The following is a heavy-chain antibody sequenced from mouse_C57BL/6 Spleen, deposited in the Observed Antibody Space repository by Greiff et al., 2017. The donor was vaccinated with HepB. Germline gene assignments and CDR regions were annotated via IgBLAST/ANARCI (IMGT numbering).Heavy chain of an antibody. CDR2: IDPETGGT. CDR3: TRYYSNYEY. V-gene: IGHV1-15*01. J-gene: IGHJ2*01. D-gene: IGHD2-5*01. CDR1: GYTFTDYE. Sequence: VQLQQSGAELVRPGASVTLSCKASGYTFTDYEMHWVKQTPVHGLEWIGAIDPETGGTAYNQKFKGKAILTADKSSSTAYMELRSLTSEDSAVYYCTRYYSNYEYWGQGTTLTVSS.